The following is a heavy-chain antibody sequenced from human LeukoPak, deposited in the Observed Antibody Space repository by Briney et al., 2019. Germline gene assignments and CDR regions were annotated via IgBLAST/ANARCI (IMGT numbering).Heavy chain of an antibody. CDR1: GFTVSSNY. CDR2: IKQDGSEK. CDR3: ARFSLIGSSWAWFDY. D-gene: IGHD6-13*01. V-gene: IGHV3-7*01. J-gene: IGHJ4*02. Sequence: GGSLRLSCAASGFTVSSNYMSWVRQAPGKGLEWVANIKQDGSEKYYEDSVKGRFTLSRDNAKNSLYLQMNSLRAEDTAIYYCARFSLIGSSWAWFDYWGQGTLVTVSS.